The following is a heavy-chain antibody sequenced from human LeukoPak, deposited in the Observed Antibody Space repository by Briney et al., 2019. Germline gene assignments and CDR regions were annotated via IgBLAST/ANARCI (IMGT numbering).Heavy chain of an antibody. V-gene: IGHV4-34*01. CDR1: GGSFSGYY. J-gene: IGHJ4*02. D-gene: IGHD1/OR15-1a*01. CDR2: INHSGST. Sequence: SETLSLTCAVYGGSFSGYYWSWIRQPPGKGLEWIGEINHSGSTNYNPSLKSRVTISLDTSKNQFSLKLNSVTAADTAVYYCARLSWNKAEDYWGQGTLVTVSS. CDR3: ARLSWNKAEDY.